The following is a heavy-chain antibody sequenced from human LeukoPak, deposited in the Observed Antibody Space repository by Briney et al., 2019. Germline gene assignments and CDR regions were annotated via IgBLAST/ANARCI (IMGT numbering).Heavy chain of an antibody. CDR2: INHSGST. CDR1: GGSFSGYY. J-gene: IGHJ4*02. Sequence: SETLSLTCAVYGGSFSGYYWSWIRQPPGKGLEWIGEINHSGSTNYNPSLKSRVTISVDTSKNQFSLKLSSVTAADTAVYYCARGRRRWQWLAPLDYWGQGTLVTVSS. CDR3: ARGRRRWQWLAPLDY. D-gene: IGHD6-19*01. V-gene: IGHV4-34*01.